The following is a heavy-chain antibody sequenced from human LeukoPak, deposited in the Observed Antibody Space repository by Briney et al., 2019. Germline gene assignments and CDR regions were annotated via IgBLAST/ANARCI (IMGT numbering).Heavy chain of an antibody. V-gene: IGHV4-39*07. CDR2: INYSGST. CDR1: GGSISSSSYY. CDR3: ARDPGDYYGSGAPPNWFDS. D-gene: IGHD3-10*01. J-gene: IGHJ5*01. Sequence: SETLSLTCTVSGGSISSSSYYWGWIRQPPGKGLEWIGSINYSGSTYHNPSLKSRVTISVDTSKNQFSLKLSSVTAADTAVYYCARDPGDYYGSGAPPNWFDSWGQGTLVTVSS.